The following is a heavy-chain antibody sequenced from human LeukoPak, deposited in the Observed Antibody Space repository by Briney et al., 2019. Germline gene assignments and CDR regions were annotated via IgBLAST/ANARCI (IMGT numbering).Heavy chain of an antibody. D-gene: IGHD2-21*01. CDR1: GYTFTSYG. V-gene: IGHV1-18*01. Sequence: SSVKVSCKASGYTFTSYGISWVRQAPGQGLEWMGWISAYNGNTNYAQKLQGRVTMTTDTSTSTAYMELRSLRSDDTAVYYSARGAPYCGGDCYSFWGQGTLLTVSS. CDR2: ISAYNGNT. J-gene: IGHJ4*02. CDR3: ARGAPYCGGDCYSF.